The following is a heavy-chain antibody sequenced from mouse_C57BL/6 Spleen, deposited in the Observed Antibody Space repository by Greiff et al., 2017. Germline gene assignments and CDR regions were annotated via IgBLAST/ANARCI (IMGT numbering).Heavy chain of an antibody. D-gene: IGHD3-2*02. CDR2: IHPSSGCT. J-gene: IGHJ4*01. CDR1: GYTFTSYT. CDR3: ARSGSSYYAMDY. Sequence: QVHVQQSGAELVRPGASVKMSCKASGYTFTSYTMHWVKQRPGQGLEWIGYIHPSSGCTKYNQKFKDKATLTADKSSSTAYMQLSSLTSEDSAVYYCARSGSSYYAMDYWGQGTSVTVSS. V-gene: IGHV1-4*01.